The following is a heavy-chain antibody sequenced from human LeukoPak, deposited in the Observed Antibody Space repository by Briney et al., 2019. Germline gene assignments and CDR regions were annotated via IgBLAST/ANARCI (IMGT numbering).Heavy chain of an antibody. D-gene: IGHD3-22*01. CDR1: GGSISSYY. CDR3: ARHFGSTYYYDSSGYIGWFDP. Sequence: SETLSLTCTVSGGSISSYYWSWIRQPPGKGLEWIGYIYYSGSTNYNPSLKSRVTISVDTSKNQFSLKLSSVTAADTAVYYCARHFGSTYYYDSSGYIGWFDPWGQGTLVTVSS. V-gene: IGHV4-59*08. J-gene: IGHJ5*02. CDR2: IYYSGST.